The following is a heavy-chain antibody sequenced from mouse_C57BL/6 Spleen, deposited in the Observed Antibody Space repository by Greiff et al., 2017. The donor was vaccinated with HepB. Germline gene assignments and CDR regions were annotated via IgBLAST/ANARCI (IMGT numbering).Heavy chain of an antibody. Sequence: VQLQQPGAELVRPGSSVKLSCKASGYTFTSYWMHWVKQRPIQGLEWIGNIDPSDSETHYNQKFKDKATLTVDKSSSTAYMQLSSLTSEDSAVYYCARSYYGSSLYAMDYWGQGTSVTVSS. V-gene: IGHV1-52*01. CDR2: IDPSDSET. CDR3: ARSYYGSSLYAMDY. D-gene: IGHD1-1*01. CDR1: GYTFTSYW. J-gene: IGHJ4*01.